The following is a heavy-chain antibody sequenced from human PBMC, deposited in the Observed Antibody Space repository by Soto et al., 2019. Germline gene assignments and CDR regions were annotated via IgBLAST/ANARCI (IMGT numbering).Heavy chain of an antibody. J-gene: IGHJ4*02. D-gene: IGHD4-17*01. CDR1: GFSLSTSGVG. CDR3: AHSNDYGGTGWEIFFDY. CDR2: IYWNDDK. V-gene: IGHV2-5*01. Sequence: QITLKESGPTLVNPTQTLTLTCTFSGFSLSTSGVGVGWIRQPPGKALEWLALIYWNDDKRYSPSLKSRLTITKDTSKNQVVLTMTNMDPVDTATYYCAHSNDYGGTGWEIFFDYWGQGTLVTSPQ.